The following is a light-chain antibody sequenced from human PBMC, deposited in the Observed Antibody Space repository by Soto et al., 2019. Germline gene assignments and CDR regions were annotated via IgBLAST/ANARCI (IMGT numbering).Light chain of an antibody. CDR3: RPYRSPITYA. J-gene: IGLJ1*01. CDR2: EVS. CDR1: SSDIGGYNY. V-gene: IGLV2-14*01. Sequence: QSVLTQPASVSGSPGQSITISCTGTSSDIGGYNYVSWYQQHPGKAPKLMIYEVSNRPSGVSNRFSGSKSGNTASLTISGLQAEDESDYWCRPYRSPITYAFGTGTKV.